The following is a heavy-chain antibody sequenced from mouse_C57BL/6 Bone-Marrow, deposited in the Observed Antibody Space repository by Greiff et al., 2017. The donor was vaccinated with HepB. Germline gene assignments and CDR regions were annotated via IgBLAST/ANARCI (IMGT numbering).Heavy chain of an antibody. Sequence: VQLQQSGPELVKPGASVKISCKASGYTFTDYYMNWVKQSHGKSLEWIGDINPNNGGTSYNQKFKGKATLTVDKSSSTAYMELRSLTSEDSAVYYCAGGYYVRYYAMDYWGQGTSVTVSS. CDR2: INPNNGGT. D-gene: IGHD2-3*01. CDR3: AGGYYVRYYAMDY. J-gene: IGHJ4*01. CDR1: GYTFTDYY. V-gene: IGHV1-26*01.